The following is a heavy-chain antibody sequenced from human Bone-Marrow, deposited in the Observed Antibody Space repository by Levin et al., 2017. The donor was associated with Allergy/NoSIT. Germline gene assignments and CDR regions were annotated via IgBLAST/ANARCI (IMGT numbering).Heavy chain of an antibody. CDR3: ARGRVATPLPFDF. Sequence: SCAASGFTFSDFYMSWIRQAPGKGLDWVSHLSSSSSYTNNADSVKGRFTISRDNAKNSLYLQMDSLRPEDTAVYYCARGRVATPLPFDFWGRGTLVTVSS. CDR1: GFTFSDFY. J-gene: IGHJ4*02. V-gene: IGHV3-11*05. CDR2: LSSSSSYT. D-gene: IGHD5-12*01.